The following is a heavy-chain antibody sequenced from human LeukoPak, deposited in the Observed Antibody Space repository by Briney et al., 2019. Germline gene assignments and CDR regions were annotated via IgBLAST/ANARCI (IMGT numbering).Heavy chain of an antibody. D-gene: IGHD3-22*01. CDR3: ARGDYYYDSSGYPGH. CDR1: GFTFSSYA. CDR2: IWYDGNTK. Sequence: PGGSLRLSCAASGFTFSSYAMHWVRQAPGKGLEWVAVIWYDGNTKYYADSVKGRFTISRDNSKNTLYLQMNSLRAEDTAVYYCARGDYYYDSSGYPGHWGQGTLVTVSS. V-gene: IGHV3-33*08. J-gene: IGHJ4*02.